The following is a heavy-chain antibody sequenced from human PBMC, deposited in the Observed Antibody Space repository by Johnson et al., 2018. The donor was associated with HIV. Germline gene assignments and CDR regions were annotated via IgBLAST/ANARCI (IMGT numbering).Heavy chain of an antibody. Sequence: VQLVESGGGVVQPGMSLRLSCAASGFTFSSYAMSWVRQAPGKGLEWVSAISGSGGSTYYADSVKGRFTISRDNSKNTLYLQMNSLRVEDTAVYYCASLTWVARSSRFYAFDIWGQGTMVTVSS. CDR1: GFTFSSYA. CDR2: ISGSGGST. CDR3: ASLTWVARSSRFYAFDI. D-gene: IGHD6-13*01. V-gene: IGHV3-23*04. J-gene: IGHJ3*02.